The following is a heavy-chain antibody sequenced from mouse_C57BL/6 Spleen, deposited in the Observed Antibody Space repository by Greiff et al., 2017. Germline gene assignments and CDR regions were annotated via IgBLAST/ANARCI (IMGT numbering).Heavy chain of an antibody. Sequence: EVKLQESGPGLVKPSQSLSLTCSVTGYSITSGYYWNWIRQFPGNKLEWMGYISYDGSNNYNPSLKNRISITRDTSKNQFFLKLNSVTTEDTATYYCARELEDYAMDYWGQGTSVTVSS. V-gene: IGHV3-6*01. CDR3: ARELEDYAMDY. CDR1: GYSITSGYY. CDR2: ISYDGSN. J-gene: IGHJ4*01.